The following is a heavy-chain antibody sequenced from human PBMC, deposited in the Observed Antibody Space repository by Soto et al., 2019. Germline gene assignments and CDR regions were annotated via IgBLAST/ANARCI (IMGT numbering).Heavy chain of an antibody. CDR3: ARSQRNAARAV. Sequence: EAHLVESGGGLVKPGGSLRVSCVASTFTINTYSLNWVRQAPGKGLEWVSSITSGSSFIDYADSVQGRFTISRDDAKNQLIRPMRSLRADDTAGDCGARSQRNAARAVWGKGTTATVSS. CDR1: TFTINTYS. CDR2: ITSGSSFI. J-gene: IGHJ6*04. D-gene: IGHD2-2*01. V-gene: IGHV3-21*01.